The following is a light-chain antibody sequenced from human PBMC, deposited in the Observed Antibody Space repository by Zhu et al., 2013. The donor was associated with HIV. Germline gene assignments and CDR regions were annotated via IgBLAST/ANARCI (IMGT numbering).Light chain of an antibody. V-gene: IGKV3-11*01. CDR2: ASS. J-gene: IGKJ3*01. CDR1: QSVSTY. CDR3: QHRSSGPFS. Sequence: PGERATLSCRASQSVSTYLAWYHQRPGQSPRLLIYASSSRAAGVPARFSGSGSGTDFTLTINSVETDDLAVYYCQHRSSGPFSFGPGTKVDSK.